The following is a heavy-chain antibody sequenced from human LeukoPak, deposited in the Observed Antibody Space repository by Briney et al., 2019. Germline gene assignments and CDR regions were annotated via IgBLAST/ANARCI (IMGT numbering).Heavy chain of an antibody. CDR2: ISYDGSNK. D-gene: IGHD5-24*01. J-gene: IGHJ4*02. CDR3: AKDWWRWLQKYYFDY. V-gene: IGHV3-30*18. CDR1: GFTFSSYW. Sequence: GGSLRLSCAASGFTFSSYWMHWVRQAPGKGLEWVAVISYDGSNKYYADSVKGRFTISRDNSKNTLYLQMNSLRAEDTAVYYCAKDWWRWLQKYYFDYWGQGTLVTVSS.